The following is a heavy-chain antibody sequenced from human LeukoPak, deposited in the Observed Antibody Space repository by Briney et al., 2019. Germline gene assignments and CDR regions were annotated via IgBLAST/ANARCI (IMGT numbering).Heavy chain of an antibody. J-gene: IGHJ4*02. Sequence: SQTLSLTCTVSGGSISSGDYYWSWIRQPPGKGLEWIGYTYYSGSTYYNPSLKSRVTISVDTSKNQFSLKLSSVTAADTAVYYCASALVGATSPFFDYWGQGTLVTVSS. CDR3: ASALVGATSPFFDY. CDR1: GGSISSGDYY. V-gene: IGHV4-30-4*01. CDR2: TYYSGST. D-gene: IGHD1-26*01.